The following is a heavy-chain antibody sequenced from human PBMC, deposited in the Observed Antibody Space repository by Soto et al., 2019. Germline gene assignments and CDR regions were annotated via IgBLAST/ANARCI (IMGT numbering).Heavy chain of an antibody. CDR3: AAWGGAAAGTGITRFDP. CDR1: GFTFTSSA. Sequence: GASVKVSCKASGFTFTSSAVQWVRQARGQRLEWIGWIVVGSGNTNYAQKFQERVTITRDMSTSTAYMELSSLRSEDTAVYYCAAWGGAAAGTGITRFDPWGQGTLVTVSS. D-gene: IGHD6-13*01. V-gene: IGHV1-58*01. J-gene: IGHJ5*02. CDR2: IVVGSGNT.